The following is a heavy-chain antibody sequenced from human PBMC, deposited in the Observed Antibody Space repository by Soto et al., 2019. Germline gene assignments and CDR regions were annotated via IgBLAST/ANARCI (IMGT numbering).Heavy chain of an antibody. V-gene: IGHV4-31*03. D-gene: IGHD3-10*01. CDR3: RHVSMVRGVILCDY. J-gene: IGHJ4*02. Sequence: QVQLQESGPGLVKPSQTLSLTCTVSGGSISSGGYYWSWIRQHPGKGLEWIGYIYYSGSTYYNPSLKSRVTISVDTSKNQFSLKLSSVTAADTAVYYCRHVSMVRGVILCDYWGQGTLVTVSS. CDR1: GGSISSGGYY. CDR2: IYYSGST.